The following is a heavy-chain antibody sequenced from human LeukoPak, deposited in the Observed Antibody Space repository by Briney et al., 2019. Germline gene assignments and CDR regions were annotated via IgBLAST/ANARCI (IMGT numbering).Heavy chain of an antibody. J-gene: IGHJ3*02. D-gene: IGHD6-19*01. CDR3: VREGWQWLVHAFDI. CDR1: GFTFSSYW. Sequence: GSLRLSCAASGFTFSSYWMSWVRQAPGKGLEWIGNIYYSGSTYYKSSLKSRVTISVDTSKNQFSLKLSSVTAADTAVYYCVREGWQWLVHAFDIWGQGTMVTGSS. CDR2: IYYSGST. V-gene: IGHV4-4*02.